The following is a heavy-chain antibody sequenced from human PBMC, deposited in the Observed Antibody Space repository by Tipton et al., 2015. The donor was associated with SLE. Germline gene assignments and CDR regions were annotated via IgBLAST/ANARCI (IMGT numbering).Heavy chain of an antibody. V-gene: IGHV3-43D*04. J-gene: IGHJ3*01. CDR2: ISWDGTRK. CDR3: GKVTNPYGGNDDGFDF. CDR1: GFDFEDYA. Sequence: GSLRLSCAASGFDFEDYAMHWVRQAPGKGLEWVSLISWDGTRKYYSDSVKGRFSVSRDNSENSLFLQMSGLKPEDSGVYYCGKVTNPYGGNDDGFDFWGRGTKVTVSS. D-gene: IGHD4/OR15-4a*01.